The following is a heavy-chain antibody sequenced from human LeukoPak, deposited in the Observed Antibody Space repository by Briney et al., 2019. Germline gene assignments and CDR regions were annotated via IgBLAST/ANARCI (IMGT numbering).Heavy chain of an antibody. Sequence: SETLSLTCAVYGGSFSGYHWSWIRQPPGKGLEWIGEINHSGSTNYNPSLKSRVTISVDTSKNQFSLKLSSVTAADTAVYYCATVGGSGSGFDYWGQGTLVTVSS. V-gene: IGHV4-34*01. CDR2: INHSGST. J-gene: IGHJ4*02. D-gene: IGHD3-10*01. CDR1: GGSFSGYH. CDR3: ATVGGSGSGFDY.